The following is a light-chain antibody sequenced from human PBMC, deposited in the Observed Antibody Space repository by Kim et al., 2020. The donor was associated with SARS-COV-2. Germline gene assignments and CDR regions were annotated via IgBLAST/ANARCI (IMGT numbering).Light chain of an antibody. CDR3: QKYNNWPPWT. V-gene: IGKV3-15*01. CDR2: GAS. J-gene: IGKJ1*01. Sequence: SPGERATLSCRASQSVSSNLAWYQQKPGQATRLLIYGASTRDTGIPARFSGSGSGTEFTLTISSLQSEDFAVYYCQKYNNWPPWTFGQGTKVDIK. CDR1: QSVSSN.